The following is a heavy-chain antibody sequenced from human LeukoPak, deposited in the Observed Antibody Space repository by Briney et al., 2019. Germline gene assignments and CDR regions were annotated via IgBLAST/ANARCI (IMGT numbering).Heavy chain of an antibody. CDR2: ITTYNDNT. CDR1: GYTFTNYR. J-gene: IGHJ4*02. Sequence: ASVKVSCKTSGYTFTNYRISWVRQAPGRGLEWMGWITTYNDNTNYAQNLQGRVTMTTDTSTNTAYMELRSLRSDDTAVYYCARDSPYCDSCFDYWGQGTLITVSS. CDR3: ARDSPYCDSCFDY. V-gene: IGHV1-18*01. D-gene: IGHD3-22*01.